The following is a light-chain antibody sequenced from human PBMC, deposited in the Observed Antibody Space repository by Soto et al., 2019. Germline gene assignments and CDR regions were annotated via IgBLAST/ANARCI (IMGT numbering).Light chain of an antibody. Sequence: DIQMTQSPSTLSASVGDRVTITCRASQSISSWLAWYQQKRGKAPKLLIYKASSLESGVPSRFSGSGSGTEFTLTISSLQPDDFATYYCQQYNSYTWTLGQGTKVDIK. J-gene: IGKJ1*01. CDR1: QSISSW. CDR2: KAS. CDR3: QQYNSYTWT. V-gene: IGKV1-5*03.